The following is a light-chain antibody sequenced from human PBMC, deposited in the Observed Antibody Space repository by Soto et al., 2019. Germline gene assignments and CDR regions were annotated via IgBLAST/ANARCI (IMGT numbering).Light chain of an antibody. J-gene: IGKJ1*01. CDR1: QSVSSK. Sequence: EMVMTQSPVTLSLSPGERATLSCRASQSVSSKLVWYQQKPGQAPRLLIYDASNRSTGVPARFSGSGSGTDFTLTISRLEAEDFAVYYCQQYGSSSWTFGQGTKVDIK. CDR3: QQYGSSSWT. V-gene: IGKV3-20*01. CDR2: DAS.